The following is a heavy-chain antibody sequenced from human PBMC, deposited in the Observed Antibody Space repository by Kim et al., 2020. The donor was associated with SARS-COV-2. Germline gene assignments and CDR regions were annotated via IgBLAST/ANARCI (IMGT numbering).Heavy chain of an antibody. CDR3: ATEFYNGRGYYSYYFDY. V-gene: IGHV3-30*07. J-gene: IGHJ4*02. D-gene: IGHD3-22*01. Sequence: SWRGRVTISRDNSKSRLYLQMKSLRGEDTAVYYCATEFYNGRGYYSYYFDYWGQGTLVTVSS.